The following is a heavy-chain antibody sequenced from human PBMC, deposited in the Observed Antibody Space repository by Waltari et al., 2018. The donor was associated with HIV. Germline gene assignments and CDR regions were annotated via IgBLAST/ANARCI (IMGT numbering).Heavy chain of an antibody. CDR2: MNPHSSDT. D-gene: IGHD3-10*01. CDR3: AGGQFTFDS. CDR1: GSTFTTYD. Sequence: QIHLVQSGTGVKIPGASVKVSCTAFGSTFTTYDINWVRQAPGQGLEWMGWMNPHSSDTGTTQQFKGRLTMSRDTSMSTALMELNNLRPEDTAIYYCAGGQFTFDSWGQGALVTVSS. J-gene: IGHJ4*02. V-gene: IGHV1-8*01.